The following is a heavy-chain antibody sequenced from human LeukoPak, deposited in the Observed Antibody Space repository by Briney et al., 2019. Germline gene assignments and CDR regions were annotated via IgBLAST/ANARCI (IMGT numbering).Heavy chain of an antibody. CDR3: ARERQDTILHSGAFDI. V-gene: IGHV3-30-3*01. CDR2: IASDGSHT. Sequence: GRSLRLSCAVSGFTFSSYFMHWVRQAPGKGLEWVADIASDGSHTFYVESVKGRFTISRDNSKNTLYLQMNSLRAEDTAVYFCARERQDTILHSGAFDIWGQGTMVTASS. J-gene: IGHJ3*02. D-gene: IGHD2-21*01. CDR1: GFTFSSYF.